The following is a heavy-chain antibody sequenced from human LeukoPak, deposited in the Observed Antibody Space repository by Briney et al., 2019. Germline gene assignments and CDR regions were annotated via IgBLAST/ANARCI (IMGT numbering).Heavy chain of an antibody. CDR1: GGSISSRTHY. Sequence: PSETLSFTCSVSGGSISSRTHYWAWIRQPPGKGLEWIGSINYSGKLTYNPSLKSRVTVSIDTSKNQFSLTLSSVTAADTAVYYCARDFGDWRTDYWGQGTLVTVSS. J-gene: IGHJ4*02. CDR2: INYSGKL. CDR3: ARDFGDWRTDY. V-gene: IGHV4-39*07. D-gene: IGHD2-21*02.